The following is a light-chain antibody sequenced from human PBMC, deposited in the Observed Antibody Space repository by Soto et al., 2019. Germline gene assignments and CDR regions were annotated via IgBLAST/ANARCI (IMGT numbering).Light chain of an antibody. J-gene: IGLJ2*01. Sequence: QSALTQPASVSGSPGQSITLSCTGTSSDIGGYDYVSWYQRQPGKAPKLIIYDVNNRPSGVSNRFSGSKSGNTASLTTSGLQAEDEADYYCTSYASGSSHVVFGGGTKLTVL. CDR2: DVN. CDR1: SSDIGGYDY. V-gene: IGLV2-14*01. CDR3: TSYASGSSHVV.